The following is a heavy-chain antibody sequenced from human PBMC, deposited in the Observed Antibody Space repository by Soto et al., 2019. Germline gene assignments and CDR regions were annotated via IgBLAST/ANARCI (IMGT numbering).Heavy chain of an antibody. CDR2: INHSGST. CDR1: GGSFSGYF. V-gene: IGHV4-34*01. Sequence: PSETLSLTCAVYGGSFSGYFWSWIRQPPGKGLEWIGEINHSGSTNYNPSLKSRVTISVDTSKKQFSLKLRSVTAADTAVYYCASRQWHGVVVAALIKVYGMDVWGQGTTVTVSS. CDR3: ASRQWHGVVVAALIKVYGMDV. D-gene: IGHD2-2*01. J-gene: IGHJ6*02.